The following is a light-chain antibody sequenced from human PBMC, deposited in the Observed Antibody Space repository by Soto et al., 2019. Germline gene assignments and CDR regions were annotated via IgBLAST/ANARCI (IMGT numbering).Light chain of an antibody. CDR1: QSISSY. CDR3: KQSYSTPRT. V-gene: IGKV1-39*01. Sequence: DIQMTQSPSSLSASVGDRVTITCRASQSISSYLNWYQQKPGKAHKLLIYAASSLQSGVPSRFSGSGSGTDFTLTIRSLQPEDFATYYCKQSYSTPRTFGQGTRLEIK. CDR2: AAS. J-gene: IGKJ5*01.